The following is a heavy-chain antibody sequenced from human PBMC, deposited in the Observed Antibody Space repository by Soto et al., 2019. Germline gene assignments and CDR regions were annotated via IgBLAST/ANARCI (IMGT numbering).Heavy chain of an antibody. CDR3: VREKDSWFDP. CDR2: GYHSGST. CDR1: GYSLSSGYY. V-gene: IGHV4-38-2*02. J-gene: IGHJ5*02. Sequence: SETLSLTCVVSGYSLSSGYYWGWIRQPPGKGLEWIGSGYHSGSTYYNPSLRSRLTISLETSKNQFSLKLTSVTAADTAMYYCVREKDSWFDPWGQGTLVTVSS.